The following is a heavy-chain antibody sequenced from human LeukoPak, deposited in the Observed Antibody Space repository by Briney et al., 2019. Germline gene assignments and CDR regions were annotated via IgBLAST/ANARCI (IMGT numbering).Heavy chain of an antibody. D-gene: IGHD3-22*01. CDR2: INHSGST. V-gene: IGHV4-34*01. CDR3: ARESSGYYLRFWFDR. Sequence: SETLSLTCAVYGGSFSGYYWSWIRQPPGKGLEWIGEINHSGSTNYNPSLKSRVTISVDTSKNQFALKLSSVTAADTAVYYCARESSGYYLRFWFDRWGQGTLVSDSS. CDR1: GGSFSGYY. J-gene: IGHJ5*02.